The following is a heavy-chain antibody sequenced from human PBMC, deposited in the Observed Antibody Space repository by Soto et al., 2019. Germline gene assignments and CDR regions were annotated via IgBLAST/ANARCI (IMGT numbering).Heavy chain of an antibody. CDR1: GGTFSSYA. J-gene: IGHJ6*02. V-gene: IGHV1-69*01. D-gene: IGHD3-10*01. CDR2: TSPIFGTA. CDR3: ARDGRVGEYYYGSGV. Sequence: QVQLVQSGAEVKKPGSSVKVSCRASGGTFSSYASSWVRQAPGQGLAWRGGTSPIFGTANYAQKFQGRVTITADESTSTAYIELSSLRSEDTAVYYCARDGRVGEYYYGSGVWGQGTTVTVSS.